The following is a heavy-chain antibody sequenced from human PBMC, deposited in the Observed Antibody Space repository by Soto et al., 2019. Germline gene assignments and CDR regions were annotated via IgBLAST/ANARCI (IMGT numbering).Heavy chain of an antibody. CDR1: GFTFSSYA. CDR3: ARDHGGWHPFDY. Sequence: QVQLVESGGGVVQPGRSLRLSCAASGFTFSSYAMHWVRQAPGKGLEWVAVISYDGSNKYYADSVKGRFTISRDNSKNTLYLRMNSLRAEDTAVYYCARDHGGWHPFDYWGQGTLVTVSS. J-gene: IGHJ4*02. CDR2: ISYDGSNK. D-gene: IGHD6-19*01. V-gene: IGHV3-30-3*01.